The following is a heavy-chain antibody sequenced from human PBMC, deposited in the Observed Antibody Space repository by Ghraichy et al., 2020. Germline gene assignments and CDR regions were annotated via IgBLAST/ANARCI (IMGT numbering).Heavy chain of an antibody. J-gene: IGHJ3*02. D-gene: IGHD3-22*01. Sequence: ASVKVSCKASGYTFTSYGISWVRQAPGQGLEWMGWISAYNGNTNYAQKLQGRVTMTTDTSTSTAYMELRSLRSDDTAVYYCASDGGSYDSSGYYYPDAFDIWGQGTLVTVSS. V-gene: IGHV1-18*04. CDR1: GYTFTSYG. CDR3: ASDGGSYDSSGYYYPDAFDI. CDR2: ISAYNGNT.